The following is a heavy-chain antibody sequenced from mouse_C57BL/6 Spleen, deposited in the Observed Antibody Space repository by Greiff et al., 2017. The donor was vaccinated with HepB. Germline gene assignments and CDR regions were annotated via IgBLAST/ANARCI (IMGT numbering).Heavy chain of an antibody. V-gene: IGHV1-50*01. CDR1: GYTFTSYW. J-gene: IGHJ2*01. CDR2: IDPSDSYT. D-gene: IGHD2-12*01. CDR3: ARGPYSDYVDY. Sequence: QVQLQQPGAELVKPGASVKLSCKASGYTFTSYWMQWVKQRPGQGLEWIGEIDPSDSYTNYNQKFKGKATLTVDTSSSTAYMQLSSLTSEDSAVYYCARGPYSDYVDYWGQGTTLTVSS.